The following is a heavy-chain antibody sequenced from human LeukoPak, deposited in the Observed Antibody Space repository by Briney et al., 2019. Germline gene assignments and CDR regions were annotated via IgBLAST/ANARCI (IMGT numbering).Heavy chain of an antibody. CDR2: INSDGSST. J-gene: IGHJ4*02. D-gene: IGHD1-26*01. V-gene: IGHV3-74*01. CDR3: VRGRSGSYFVN. Sequence: GGSLRPSCAASGFTFSAYWMHWVRQAPGKGLVWVSGINSDGSSTTYADSVKGRFTISRDDAKNTLSLQMNSLRVDDTAEYYCVRGRSGSYFVNWGQGTLVTVSS. CDR1: GFTFSAYW.